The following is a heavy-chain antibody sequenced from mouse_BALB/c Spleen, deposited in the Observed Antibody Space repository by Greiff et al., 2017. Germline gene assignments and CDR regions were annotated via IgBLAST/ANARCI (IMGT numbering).Heavy chain of an antibody. CDR2: ISYDGSN. J-gene: IGHJ2*01. CDR3: ARESTNYGHDY. D-gene: IGHD1-2*01. V-gene: IGHV3-6*01. CDR1: GYSITSGYY. Sequence: EVQLQESGPGLVKPSQSLSLTCSVTGYSITSGYYWNWIRQFPGNKLEWMGYISYDGSNNYNPSLKNRISITRDTSKNQFFLQLNSVTTEDTATYYCARESTNYGHDYWGQGTTLTVSS.